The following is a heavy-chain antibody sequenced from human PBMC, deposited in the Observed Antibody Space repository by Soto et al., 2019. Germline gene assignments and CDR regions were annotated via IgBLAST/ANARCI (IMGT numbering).Heavy chain of an antibody. CDR1: GGSISSGGYY. CDR3: ARVFFGTTVVRSYYYFDY. Sequence: PSETLSLTCTVSGGSISSGGYYWSWIRQHPGKGLEWIGYIYYSGSTYHNPSLKSRVTISVDTSKNQFSLKLSSVTAADTAVYYCARVFFGTTVVRSYYYFDYWGQGTLVTVSS. D-gene: IGHD4-17*01. V-gene: IGHV4-31*03. J-gene: IGHJ4*02. CDR2: IYYSGST.